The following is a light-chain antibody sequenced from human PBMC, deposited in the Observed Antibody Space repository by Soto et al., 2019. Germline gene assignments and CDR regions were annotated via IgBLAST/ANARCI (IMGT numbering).Light chain of an antibody. J-gene: IGLJ1*01. V-gene: IGLV1-51*02. CDR1: SSNIGNNY. CDR3: GTWDSSLSAVV. Sequence: QSVLTQPPSVSAAPGQKVTISCSGSSSNIGNNYVSWYQQLPGTAPKLLIYENNKRPSGIPDRFSGSKSGTSATLCITGLQTGDEADYYCGTWDSSLSAVVFGTGTKLTVL. CDR2: ENN.